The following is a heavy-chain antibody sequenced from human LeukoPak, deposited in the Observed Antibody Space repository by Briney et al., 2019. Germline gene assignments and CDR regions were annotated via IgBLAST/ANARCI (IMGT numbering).Heavy chain of an antibody. CDR1: GGSFSGYY. CDR3: ARRRYYDFWSGYSSPPNWFDP. CDR2: INHSGST. J-gene: IGHJ5*02. V-gene: IGHV4-34*01. D-gene: IGHD3-3*01. Sequence: SETLSFTCAVYGGSFSGYYWSWIRQPPGKGLEWIGEINHSGSTNYNPSLKSRVTISVDTSKNQFSLKLSSVTAADTAVYYCARRRYYDFWSGYSSPPNWFDPWGQGTLVTVSS.